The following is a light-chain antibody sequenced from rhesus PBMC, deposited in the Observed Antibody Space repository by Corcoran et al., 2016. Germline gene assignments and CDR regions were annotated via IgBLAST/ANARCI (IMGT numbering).Light chain of an antibody. V-gene: IGKV1S21*01. CDR1: QGISNA. CDR2: DAS. CDR3: LQVNSDPYI. Sequence: DIQMTQSPSSLSASVGDRVTITCRASQGISNALSWYQEKPGKAPKFLNYDASLLRSGVPSRFSGSGSWTDFTLPIGSLQPADFAAYYCLQVNSDPYIFGQGTKVEIK. J-gene: IGKJ2*01.